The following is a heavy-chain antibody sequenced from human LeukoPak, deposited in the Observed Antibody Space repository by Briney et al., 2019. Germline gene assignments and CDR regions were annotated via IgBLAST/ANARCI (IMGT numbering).Heavy chain of an antibody. CDR3: AKDPATVTTNLDYFDY. V-gene: IGHV3-30*04. Sequence: GGSLRLSCAASGFTFSSYAMHWVRQAPGKGLEWVAVISDDGSNKYYADSVKGRFTISRDNSKNTLYLQMNSLRAEDTAVYYCAKDPATVTTNLDYFDYWGQGTLVTVSS. J-gene: IGHJ4*02. D-gene: IGHD4-17*01. CDR2: ISDDGSNK. CDR1: GFTFSSYA.